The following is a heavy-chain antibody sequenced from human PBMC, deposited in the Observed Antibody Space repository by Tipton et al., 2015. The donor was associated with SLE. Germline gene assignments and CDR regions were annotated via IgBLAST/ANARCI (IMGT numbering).Heavy chain of an antibody. J-gene: IGHJ4*02. Sequence: TLSLTCAVYGGSFSGYYWSWIRQPPGKGLEWIGEINHSGSTNYNPSLKSRVTISVDRSKNQFSLKLSSVTAADTAVYYCARTYYDFWSGHYFDYWGQGTLVTVSS. V-gene: IGHV4-34*01. CDR3: ARTYYDFWSGHYFDY. CDR2: INHSGST. CDR1: GGSFSGYY. D-gene: IGHD3-3*01.